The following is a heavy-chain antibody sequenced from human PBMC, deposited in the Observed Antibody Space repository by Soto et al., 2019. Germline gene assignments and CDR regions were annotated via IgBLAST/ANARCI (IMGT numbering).Heavy chain of an antibody. CDR3: AKDSSGWYDADY. Sequence: GGSLRLSCAASGFTFSSYAMSWVRQAPGKGLEWVSAISGSGGSTYHADSVKGRFTISRDNSKNTLYLQMNSLRAEDTAVYYCAKDSSGWYDADYWGQGTLVTVSS. CDR2: ISGSGGST. CDR1: GFTFSSYA. J-gene: IGHJ4*02. V-gene: IGHV3-23*01. D-gene: IGHD6-19*01.